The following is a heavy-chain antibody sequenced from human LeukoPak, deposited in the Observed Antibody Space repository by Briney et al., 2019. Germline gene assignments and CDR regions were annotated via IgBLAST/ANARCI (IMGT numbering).Heavy chain of an antibody. V-gene: IGHV1-2*02. Sequence: ASVTVSCKASGYTFTGYYMHWVRQAPGQGLEWMGWINPNSGGTNYAQKFQGRVTMTRDTAIRTAYMELSRLRSDDTAVYYWARDHGLTYSTSSKANYFDYWGQGTLVTVSS. CDR3: ARDHGLTYSTSSKANYFDY. CDR2: INPNSGGT. CDR1: GYTFTGYY. J-gene: IGHJ4*02. D-gene: IGHD6-6*01.